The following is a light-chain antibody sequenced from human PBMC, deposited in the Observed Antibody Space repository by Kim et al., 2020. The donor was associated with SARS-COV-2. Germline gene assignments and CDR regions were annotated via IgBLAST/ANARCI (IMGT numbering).Light chain of an antibody. Sequence: SSELTQDPAVSVALGQTVRITCQGDRLRSYYATWYQQKPGQAPILVISGKNNRPSGIPDRFSGSSSGNTASLTITGPQAGDEADYYCNSRDSNDNVVFGG. J-gene: IGLJ2*01. V-gene: IGLV3-19*01. CDR2: GKN. CDR1: RLRSYY. CDR3: NSRDSNDNVV.